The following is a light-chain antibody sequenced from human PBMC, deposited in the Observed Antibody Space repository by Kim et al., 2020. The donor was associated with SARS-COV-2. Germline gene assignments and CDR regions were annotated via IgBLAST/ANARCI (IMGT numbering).Light chain of an antibody. V-gene: IGLV2-8*01. CDR3: SSYAGRQNLV. CDR1: SIDIGCYNF. J-gene: IGLJ2*01. Sequence: GQSITSACTGTSIDIGCYNFVAWYQQHPGKAPKVMIYEVNKRPSGVPDRFSGSKSGNTASLTVSGLQAEDEADYYCSSYAGRQNLVFGGGTQLTVL. CDR2: EVN.